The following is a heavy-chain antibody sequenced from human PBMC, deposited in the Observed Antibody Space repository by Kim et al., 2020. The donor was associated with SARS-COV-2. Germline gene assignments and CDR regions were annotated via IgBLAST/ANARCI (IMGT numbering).Heavy chain of an antibody. D-gene: IGHD3-10*01. CDR3: ARGGHGSGSYPY. V-gene: IGHV4-34*01. CDR1: GGSFSGYY. J-gene: IGHJ4*02. CDR2: INHSGST. Sequence: SETLSLTCAVYGGSFSGYYWSWIRQPPGKGLEWIGEINHSGSTNYNPSLKSRVTISVDTSKNQFSLKLSSVTAADTAVYYCARGGHGSGSYPYWGQGTLV.